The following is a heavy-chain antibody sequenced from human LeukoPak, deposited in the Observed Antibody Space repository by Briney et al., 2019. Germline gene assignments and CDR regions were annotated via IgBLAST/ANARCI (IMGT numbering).Heavy chain of an antibody. D-gene: IGHD3-16*02. J-gene: IGHJ3*01. CDR1: GYTFSSYT. CDR3: ARGPLGELSPDTFDF. V-gene: IGHV3-48*02. Sequence: QPGGSLRLSCAASGYTFSSYTMNWVRQAPGKGLEWVSFISSSSKTIYYADSVKGRFTISRDSAENLLYLQMNSLRDEDTAVYFCARGPLGELSPDTFDFWGQGTMVTVSS. CDR2: ISSSSKTI.